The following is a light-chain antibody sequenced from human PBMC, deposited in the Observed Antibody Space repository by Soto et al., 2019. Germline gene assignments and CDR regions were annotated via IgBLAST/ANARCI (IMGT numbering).Light chain of an antibody. CDR1: QSVRSY. V-gene: IGKV3-11*01. CDR3: QQRSNWPPSIT. J-gene: IGKJ5*01. Sequence: EGMLTQSPATLSLSPGERATLSCRASQSVRSYLVWYQQKPGQAPRLLIYDASNRAPGIPARFSGSGSGTDFTLTISSLEPEDFAVYYCQQRSNWPPSITFGQGTRLEIK. CDR2: DAS.